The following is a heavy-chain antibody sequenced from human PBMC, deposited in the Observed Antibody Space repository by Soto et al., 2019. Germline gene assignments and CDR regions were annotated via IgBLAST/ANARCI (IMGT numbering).Heavy chain of an antibody. CDR3: AKTPFSFSLGTVLHYFDS. CDR1: VATIRSTY. V-gene: IGHV4-59*01. Sequence: SQSIDITSTVSVATIRSTYGTGIRKSQGKGLEWIGYIYYSGTTNYNPSLKNRVTISVDTSKNQLSLNLTSVAAADTAVYYCAKTPFSFSLGTVLHYFDSWGQGPLVTVS. CDR2: IYYSGTT. D-gene: IGHD7-27*01. J-gene: IGHJ4*02.